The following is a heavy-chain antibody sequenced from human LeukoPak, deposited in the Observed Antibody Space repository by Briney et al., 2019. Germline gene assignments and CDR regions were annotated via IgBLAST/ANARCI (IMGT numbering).Heavy chain of an antibody. V-gene: IGHV3-33*06. D-gene: IGHD2-15*01. J-gene: IGHJ4*02. CDR2: IWYDGSNK. CDR1: GFTFSSYG. CDR3: AKGGVKYCSGDSCDDYLDY. Sequence: PGRSLRLSCAASGFTFSSYGMHWVRQAPGKGREWVTVIWYDGSNKYNADSVKGRFTISRDNSKNAVYLQMNSLRAEDTAVYYCAKGGVKYCSGDSCDDYLDYWGQGTLVTVSS.